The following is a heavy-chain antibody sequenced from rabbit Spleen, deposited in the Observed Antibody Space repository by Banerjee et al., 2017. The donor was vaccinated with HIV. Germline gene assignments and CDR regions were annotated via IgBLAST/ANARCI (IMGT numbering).Heavy chain of an antibody. D-gene: IGHD1-1*01. J-gene: IGHJ4*01. CDR3: VRARPYPFVL. Sequence: QEQLVESGGGLVQPEGSLTLTCTASGFTINSNYYMCWVRQAPGKGLEWIACIHGGNSGNTYYASWAKGRFTISKTSSTMVTLEMTSLTAADTATYFCVRARPYPFVLWGPGTLVTVS. V-gene: IGHV1S45*01. CDR2: IHGGNSGNT. CDR1: GFTINSNYY.